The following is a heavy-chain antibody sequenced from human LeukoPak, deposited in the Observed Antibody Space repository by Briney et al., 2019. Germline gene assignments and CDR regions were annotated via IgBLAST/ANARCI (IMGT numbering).Heavy chain of an antibody. D-gene: IGHD6-19*01. J-gene: IGHJ6*02. V-gene: IGHV3-48*03. CDR3: ARDQWLAYYYHGMDV. CDR2: ITNNGTTI. CDR1: GFTFSSSA. Sequence: PGGSLRLSCAASGFTFSSSAMNWVCQAPGKGLEWVSYITNNGTTIYYADSVKGRFTISRDNAENSLYLQMNSLRAEDTAIYYCARDQWLAYYYHGMDVWGQGTTVTVSS.